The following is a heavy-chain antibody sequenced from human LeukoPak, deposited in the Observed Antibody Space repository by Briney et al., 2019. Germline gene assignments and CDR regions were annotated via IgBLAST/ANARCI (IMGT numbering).Heavy chain of an antibody. D-gene: IGHD3-9*01. Sequence: PSETLSLTCAVYGGSFSGYYWSWIRQPPGKGLEWIGEINHSGSTNYNPSLKSRVTISVDTSKNQFSLKLSSVTAADTAVYYCARAPAYYDILTGYCSLRPYYFDYWGQGTLVTVSS. CDR2: INHSGST. CDR3: ARAPAYYDILTGYCSLRPYYFDY. CDR1: GGSFSGYY. V-gene: IGHV4-34*01. J-gene: IGHJ4*02.